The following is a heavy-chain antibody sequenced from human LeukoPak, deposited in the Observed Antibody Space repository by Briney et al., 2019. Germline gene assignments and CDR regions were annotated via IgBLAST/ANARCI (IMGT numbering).Heavy chain of an antibody. CDR1: GFVFSNYA. J-gene: IGHJ6*03. Sequence: PGGSLRLSCAASGFVFSNYAINWVRQAPGKGLEWVSVISGGGDSTYYADSVKGRFTISRDNSKNTLYLQMNSLRAEDTAVYYCAKSPQYQLLYRWPKTGYYYYMDVWGKGTTVTVSS. CDR3: AKSPQYQLLYRWPKTGYYYYMDV. V-gene: IGHV3-23*01. CDR2: ISGGGDST. D-gene: IGHD2-2*02.